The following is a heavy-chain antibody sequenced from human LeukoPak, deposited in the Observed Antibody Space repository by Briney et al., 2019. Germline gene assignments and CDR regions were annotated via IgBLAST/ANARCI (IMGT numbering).Heavy chain of an antibody. Sequence: QTGGSLRLSCAASGFTFSSYAMSWVRQAPGKGLEWVSVIYHSGNTDYADSVKGRFIISRDNSKNTVYLQMSSLRAEDTAVYYCARVRVTGYSNFAYWGQGTLVTVSS. D-gene: IGHD3-9*01. CDR1: GFTFSSYA. CDR3: ARVRVTGYSNFAY. CDR2: IYHSGNT. V-gene: IGHV3-23*05. J-gene: IGHJ4*02.